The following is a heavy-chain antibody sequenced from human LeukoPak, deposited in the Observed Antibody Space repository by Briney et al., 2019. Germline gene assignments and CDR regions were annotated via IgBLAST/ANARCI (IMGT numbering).Heavy chain of an antibody. Sequence: PGRSLRLSCAASGFTFSSYAMHWVRQAPGKGLEWVAVISYDGSNKYYADSVKGRFTISRDNSKNTLYLQMNSLRAEDTAVYYCARDWGLGTDYYYGMDVWGQGTTVTVSS. CDR1: GFTFSSYA. D-gene: IGHD3-16*01. V-gene: IGHV3-30-3*01. J-gene: IGHJ6*02. CDR2: ISYDGSNK. CDR3: ARDWGLGTDYYYGMDV.